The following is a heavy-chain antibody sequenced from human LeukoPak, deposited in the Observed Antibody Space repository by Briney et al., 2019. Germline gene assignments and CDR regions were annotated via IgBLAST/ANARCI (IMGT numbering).Heavy chain of an antibody. V-gene: IGHV4-59*01. J-gene: IGHJ3*02. CDR2: IYYSGST. D-gene: IGHD6-19*01. Sequence: SETLSLTCSVSGASISTYYWSWIRQPPGKGLEWIGYIYYSGSTNYNPSLKSRVTISVDTSKNQFSLKLSSVTAADTAVYYCARAVAGDGFDIWGQGTMVTVSS. CDR1: GASISTYY. CDR3: ARAVAGDGFDI.